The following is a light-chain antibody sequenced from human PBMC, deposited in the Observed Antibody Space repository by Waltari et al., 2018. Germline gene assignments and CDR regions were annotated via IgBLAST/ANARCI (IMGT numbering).Light chain of an antibody. CDR3: QQRKNWPIT. Sequence: EIVLTQSPATLSLSPGERATLSCRASQSVSSFLAWYQQKRGQAPRLLIYGASTRATGIPARFSGSGSGTDFTLTISSLEPEDFAVYYCQQRKNWPITFGQGTRLEIK. J-gene: IGKJ5*01. CDR1: QSVSSF. V-gene: IGKV3-11*01. CDR2: GAS.